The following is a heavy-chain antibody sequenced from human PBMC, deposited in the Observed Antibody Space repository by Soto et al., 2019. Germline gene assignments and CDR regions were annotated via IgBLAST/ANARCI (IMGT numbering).Heavy chain of an antibody. J-gene: IGHJ4*02. V-gene: IGHV4-59*01. CDR1: GGSISSYY. CDR3: ARDSTYSGRYRYFDY. Sequence: LSLTCTVSGGSISSYYWSWIRQPPGKGLEWIRYIYYSGSTNYNPSLKSRVTISVDTSKNQFSLKLSSVTAADTAVYYCARDSTYSGRYRYFDYWGQGTLVTVSS. CDR2: IYYSGST. D-gene: IGHD1-26*01.